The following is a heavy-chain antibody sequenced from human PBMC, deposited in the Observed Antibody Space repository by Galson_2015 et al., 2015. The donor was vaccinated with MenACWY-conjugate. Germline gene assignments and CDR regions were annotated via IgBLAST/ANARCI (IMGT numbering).Heavy chain of an antibody. J-gene: IGHJ4*02. CDR1: GFTFSDYY. V-gene: IGHV3-11*06. D-gene: IGHD3-10*01. CDR2: ISRSSSYA. CDR3: ARASREVDY. Sequence: SLRLSCAASGFTFSDYYMSWIRQAPGKGLEWVSFISRSSSYAVYVDSVKGRFTISRDDAKNSLYLQMNSLSAEDTAVYFCARASREVDYWGQGTLVTVSS.